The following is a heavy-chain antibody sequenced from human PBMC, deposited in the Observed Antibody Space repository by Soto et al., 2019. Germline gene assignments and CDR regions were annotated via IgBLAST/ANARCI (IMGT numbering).Heavy chain of an antibody. CDR2: MNPNSDNT. J-gene: IGHJ4*02. D-gene: IGHD1-7*01. CDR1: GYTFTSYD. V-gene: IGHV1-8*01. CDR3: ATPNITGTTWYYFDY. Sequence: ASVKVSCKASGYTFTSYDINWVRQATGQGLEWMGWMNPNSDNTGYAQKFQGRVTMTRNTSISTAYMELRSLRSDDTAVYYCATPNITGTTWYYFDYWGQGTLVTVSS.